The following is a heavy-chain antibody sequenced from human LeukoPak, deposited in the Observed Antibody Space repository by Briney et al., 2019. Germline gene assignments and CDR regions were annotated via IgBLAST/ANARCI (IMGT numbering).Heavy chain of an antibody. CDR1: GFTFSSYG. V-gene: IGHV3-33*06. CDR2: IWYDGSNK. J-gene: IGHJ4*02. D-gene: IGHD2-21*02. CDR3: AKDKTAVDYFDY. Sequence: GGSLRLSCAASGFTFSSYGMHWVRQAPGKGLEWVAVIWYDGSNKYYADSVKGRFTISRDNSKNTLYLQMNSLRAEDTAVYYCAKDKTAVDYFDYWGQGTLVTVSS.